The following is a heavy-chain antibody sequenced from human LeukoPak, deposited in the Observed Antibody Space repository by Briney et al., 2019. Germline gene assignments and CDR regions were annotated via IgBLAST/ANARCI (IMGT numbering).Heavy chain of an antibody. D-gene: IGHD3-10*01. V-gene: IGHV1-2*02. CDR2: IYIDSGDT. CDR3: AGLGSPMEGRIDP. J-gene: IGHJ5*02. CDR1: GYFFSGYH. Sequence: VSVKVSCKASGYFFSGYHVHWVRQAPGQGLDWMGRIYIDSGDTNYAQKFQGRVTMTRDTSISTAYMELSSLTSDDTAVYYCAGLGSPMEGRIDPWGQGTPVTVSS.